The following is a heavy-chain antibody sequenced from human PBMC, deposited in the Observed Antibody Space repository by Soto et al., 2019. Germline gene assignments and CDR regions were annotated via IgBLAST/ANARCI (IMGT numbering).Heavy chain of an antibody. Sequence: QVQLVQSGAEVKKPGASVKISCKASGYSCISYGIHWVRQAPGQRPEWMGWINGGNGGTEDSQSFQGRVTITMDTSATTVVLDLRSLVSLDTAIYYCVTDYRRGRDYWGQGALVAVSS. CDR2: INGGNGGT. J-gene: IGHJ4*02. CDR1: GYSCISYG. D-gene: IGHD5-12*01. V-gene: IGHV1-3*01. CDR3: VTDYRRGRDY.